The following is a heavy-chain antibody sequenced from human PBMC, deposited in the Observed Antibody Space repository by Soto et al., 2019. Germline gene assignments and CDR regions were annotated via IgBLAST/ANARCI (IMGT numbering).Heavy chain of an antibody. CDR1: GFTCSSYA. V-gene: IGHV3-23*01. J-gene: IGHJ4*02. CDR2: ISGSGRST. D-gene: IGHD5-18*01. CDR3: AHLYSCGYSDY. Sequence: SLRLSCASSGFTCSSYAMSWVRQAPGKGLEWVSAISGSGRSTYYADSVKGRFTISRDNSKNTLYLQMNSLRAEDTAVYYCAHLYSCGYSDYWGQGTLVTVSS.